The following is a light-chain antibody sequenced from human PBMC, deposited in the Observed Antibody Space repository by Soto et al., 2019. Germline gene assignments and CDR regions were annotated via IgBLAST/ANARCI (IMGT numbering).Light chain of an antibody. CDR2: DAS. J-gene: IGKJ1*01. CDR3: QQRSNWPWT. CDR1: QSVSPY. V-gene: IGKV3-11*01. Sequence: EIVLTQSPATLSLSPGERATLSCRASQSVSPYLAWFQQKPDQAPRLLIYDASNRATGIPARFSGSGSGTDFTLTISSLEPEDFAVYYCQQRSNWPWTFGQGTKVEIK.